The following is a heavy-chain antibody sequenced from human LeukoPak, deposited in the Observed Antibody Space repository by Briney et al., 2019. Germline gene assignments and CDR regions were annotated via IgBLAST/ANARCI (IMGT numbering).Heavy chain of an antibody. D-gene: IGHD3-16*01. V-gene: IGHV3-23*01. CDR3: AKGRFGGATRGFDY. CDR2: ISGSGGST. Sequence: PGGSLRLSCAASGFTFSDYYMSWIRQAPGKGLEWVSAISGSGGSTYYADSVKGRLTISRDNSKNTLYLQMNSLRAEDTAVYYCAKGRFGGATRGFDYWGQGTLVTVSS. CDR1: GFTFSDYY. J-gene: IGHJ4*02.